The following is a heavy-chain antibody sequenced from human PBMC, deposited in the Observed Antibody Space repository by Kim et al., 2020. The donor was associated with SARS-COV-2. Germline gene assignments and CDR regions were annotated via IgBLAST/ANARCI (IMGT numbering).Heavy chain of an antibody. CDR3: ARAPPHIVVVTAIVSGDAFDI. V-gene: IGHV1-46*01. Sequence: ASVKVSCKASGYTFTSYYMHWVRQAPGQGLEWMGIINPSGGSTSYAQKFQGRVTMTRDTSTSTVYMELSSLRSEHTAVYYCARAPPHIVVVTAIVSGDAFDIWGQGTMVTVSS. D-gene: IGHD2-21*02. CDR2: INPSGGST. J-gene: IGHJ3*02. CDR1: GYTFTSYY.